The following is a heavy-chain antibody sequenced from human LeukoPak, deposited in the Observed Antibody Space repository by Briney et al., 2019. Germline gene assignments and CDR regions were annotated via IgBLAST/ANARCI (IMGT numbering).Heavy chain of an antibody. D-gene: IGHD3/OR15-3a*01. CDR1: GGSFSDYR. V-gene: IGHV4-34*01. Sequence: SETLSLTCAVYGGSFSDYRWSWIRQPPGKGLQWVGEVNHHGRTDYSPSLTSRVTISVDTSKSQFYLRLTSVTAADTAVYFCARGHISMDPQIVWTGYYRTDWFDPWGQGTLVTVSS. CDR3: ARGHISMDPQIVWTGYYRTDWFDP. CDR2: VNHHGRT. J-gene: IGHJ5*02.